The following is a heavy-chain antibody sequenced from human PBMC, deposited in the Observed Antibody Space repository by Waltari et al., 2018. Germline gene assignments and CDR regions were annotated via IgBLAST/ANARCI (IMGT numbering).Heavy chain of an antibody. J-gene: IGHJ6*02. CDR1: GYSISSGYY. Sequence: QVQLQESGPGLVKPSETLSLTCAVSGYSISSGYYWGWIRQPPGKGLEWIGSIYHSGSTSYNPSLKSRVTISVDTSKNQFSLKLSSVTAADAAVYYCARENFWSGYTASTGMDVWGQGTTVTVSS. CDR2: IYHSGST. V-gene: IGHV4-38-2*02. CDR3: ARENFWSGYTASTGMDV. D-gene: IGHD3-3*01.